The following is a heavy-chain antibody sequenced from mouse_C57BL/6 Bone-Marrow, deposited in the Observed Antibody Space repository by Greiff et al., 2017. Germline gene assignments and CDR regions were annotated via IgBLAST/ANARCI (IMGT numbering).Heavy chain of an antibody. V-gene: IGHV1-82*01. CDR2: IYPGDGDT. J-gene: IGHJ3*01. D-gene: IGHD2-2*01. Sequence: QVQLQQSGPELVKPGASVKISCKASGYAFSSSWMNWVKQRPGKGLEWIGRIYPGDGDTNYPGKVKGKATLTADKSSSTAYMQRSSLTSEDSAVYFCARGGYDAWFAYWGQGTLVTVSA. CDR1: GYAFSSSW. CDR3: ARGGYDAWFAY.